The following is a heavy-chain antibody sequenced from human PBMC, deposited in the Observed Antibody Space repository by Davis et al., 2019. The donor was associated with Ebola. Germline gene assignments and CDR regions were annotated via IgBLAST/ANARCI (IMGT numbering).Heavy chain of an antibody. CDR1: GGSFRGYY. J-gene: IGHJ6*02. V-gene: IGHV4-34*01. D-gene: IGHD4-11*01. CDR3: ARVATIKGYSNHLYYYYGMDV. Sequence: SETLSLTCAVYGGSFRGYYWRWIRQPPWQGLEWIGEINHSGSTNYNPSLKSRVTISVDTSKNQFSLKMTSVTAADTAVYYCARVATIKGYSNHLYYYYGMDVWGQGTTVTVSS. CDR2: INHSGST.